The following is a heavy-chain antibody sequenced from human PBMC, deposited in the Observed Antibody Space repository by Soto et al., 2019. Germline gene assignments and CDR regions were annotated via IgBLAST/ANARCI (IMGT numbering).Heavy chain of an antibody. V-gene: IGHV3-73*01. CDR3: TASGFDKYVDS. CDR2: IRSKANSYAT. CDR1: GFAFSGSA. Sequence: GGSLRLSCAASGFAFSGSAMHWVRQASGKGLEWVGRIRSKANSYATEYAASVKGRFTISRDDSKNTAYLQMNSLKTEDTAVYYCTASGFDKYVDSWGQGTLVTVSS. D-gene: IGHD5-12*01. J-gene: IGHJ4*02.